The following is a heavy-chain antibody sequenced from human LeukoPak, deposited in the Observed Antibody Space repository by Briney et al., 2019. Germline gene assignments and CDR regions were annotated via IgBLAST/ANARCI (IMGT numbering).Heavy chain of an antibody. D-gene: IGHD5-18*01. Sequence: SETLSLTCDVSGGSITQTNYWTWVRQPPGKGLEWIGEVNLQGSTNYNPSLMRRVAISVDTSANHVSLQLTSVTAADTAVYYCARNGGGTAMGWRFAFDIWGQGTMVTVSS. CDR1: GGSITQTNY. CDR2: VNLQGST. V-gene: IGHV4-4*02. J-gene: IGHJ3*02. CDR3: ARNGGGTAMGWRFAFDI.